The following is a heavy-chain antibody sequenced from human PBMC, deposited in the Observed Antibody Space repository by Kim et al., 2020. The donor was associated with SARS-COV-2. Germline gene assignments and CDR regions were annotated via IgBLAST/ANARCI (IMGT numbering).Heavy chain of an antibody. J-gene: IGHJ6*02. V-gene: IGHV3-48*03. CDR1: GFTFSSYE. CDR2: ISSSGSTI. Sequence: GGSLRLSCAASGFTFSSYEMNWVRQAPGKGLEWVSYISSSGSTIYYADSVKGRFTISRDNAKNSLYLQMNSLRAEDTAVYYCARDSRGYYYYGMDVWGQGTSVTVSS. CDR3: ARDSRGYYYYGMDV.